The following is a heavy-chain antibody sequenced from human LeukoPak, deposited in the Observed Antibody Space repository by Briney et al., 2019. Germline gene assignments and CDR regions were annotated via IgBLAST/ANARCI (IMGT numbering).Heavy chain of an antibody. J-gene: IGHJ6*03. CDR3: ARGEGTLAGRRWPYSFYYYVDV. Sequence: PSEPLSLTCVVYGGSFSAYYWTWVRHPPRKALEWVGEINHSGTNMYNPSLKSRVTISIHTSNNQFSLKLNSMTAADTAVYYCARGEGTLAGRRWPYSFYYYVDVWGKGTTVTVSS. CDR1: GGSFSAYY. V-gene: IGHV4-34*01. CDR2: INHSGTN. D-gene: IGHD6-19*01.